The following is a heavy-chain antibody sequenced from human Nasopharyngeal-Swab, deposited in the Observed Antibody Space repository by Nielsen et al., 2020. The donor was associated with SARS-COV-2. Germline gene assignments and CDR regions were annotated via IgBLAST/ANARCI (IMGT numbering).Heavy chain of an antibody. J-gene: IGHJ6*03. CDR1: GFTFNRFG. V-gene: IGHV3-23*01. CDR2: ISASGVTT. CDR3: AKDLNSNFLNYMDV. Sequence: GESLKISCAASGFTFNRFGMGWVRQAPGKGLEWVSAISASGVTTYYADSVKGRFTISRDNSKSTLYLQMNSLRAEDTAAYYCAKDLNSNFLNYMDVWGKGTTVSVSS. D-gene: IGHD4-11*01.